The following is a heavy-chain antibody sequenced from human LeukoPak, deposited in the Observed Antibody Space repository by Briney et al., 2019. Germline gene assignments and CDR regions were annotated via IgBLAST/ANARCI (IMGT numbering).Heavy chain of an antibody. J-gene: IGHJ3*02. D-gene: IGHD1-7*01. CDR3: ARGTMRLAFDI. V-gene: IGHV4-61*01. CDR2: IYYSGST. CDR1: GGSVSNGSYY. Sequence: SGTLSLTCTVSGGSVSNGSYYWRWIRQPPGTGLEWIGYIYYSGSTNYNPSLKSRVTISVDTSKNQFSLKLSSVTAVDTAVYYCARGTMRLAFDIWGQGTMVTVSS.